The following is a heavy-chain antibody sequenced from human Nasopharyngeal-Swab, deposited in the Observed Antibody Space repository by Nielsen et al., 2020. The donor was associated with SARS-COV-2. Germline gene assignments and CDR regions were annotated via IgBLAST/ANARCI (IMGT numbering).Heavy chain of an antibody. CDR1: GFTFSTYW. J-gene: IGHJ6*02. CDR2: IKQDGSEK. D-gene: IGHD1-1*01. V-gene: IGHV3-7*01. CDR3: AKDPRPLAPHYYYYGMDV. Sequence: GESLKISCAASGFTFSTYWMSWVRQAPGKGLEWVANIKQDGSEKYYVDSVKGRFTISRDNAKNSLYLQMNSLRAEDTAVYYCAKDPRPLAPHYYYYGMDVWGQGTTVTVSS.